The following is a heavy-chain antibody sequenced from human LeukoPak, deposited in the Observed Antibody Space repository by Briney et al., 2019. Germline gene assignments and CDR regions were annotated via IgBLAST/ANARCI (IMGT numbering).Heavy chain of an antibody. V-gene: IGHV3-23*01. J-gene: IGHJ4*02. D-gene: IGHD3-16*01. CDR2: ISGSGGST. CDR1: GFAFGSYA. Sequence: GGSLRLSCAASGFAFGSYAMSWVRQAPGKGLEWVSAISGSGGSTNYADSVKGRFTSSRDNTKNTLYLQMNSLRPEDTAVYYCVVRGGFPFVNWGQGTLVTVSS. CDR3: VVRGGFPFVN.